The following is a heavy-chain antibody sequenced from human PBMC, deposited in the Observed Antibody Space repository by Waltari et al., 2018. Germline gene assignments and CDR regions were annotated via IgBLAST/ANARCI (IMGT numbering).Heavy chain of an antibody. J-gene: IGHJ5*01. CDR3: ARGKGWFDS. CDR2: IFHSGST. CDR1: GDSISSGGYT. Sequence: LQESGSGLVKPSQTLSLTCAVSGDSISSGGYTWNWIRQPPGKGLEWIGYIFHSGSTYYNPSLKSRVTISLDTSKNQFSLMVSSVTAADTAVYFCARGKGWFDSWGPGILATVSS. V-gene: IGHV4-30-2*01.